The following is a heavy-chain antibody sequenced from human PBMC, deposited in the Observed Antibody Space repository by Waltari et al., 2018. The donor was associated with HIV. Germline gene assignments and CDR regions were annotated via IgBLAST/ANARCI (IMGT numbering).Heavy chain of an antibody. D-gene: IGHD3-3*02. CDR3: ARLSGSKGFDY. CDR2: IYSSGSV. Sequence: QVQLQESGPGLLKPSQTLSLTCTVPGGSISRGSFSWSWIRQSAGKTLEWIGRIYSSGSVNYNSSVESRVTISRDTSKNQFSLLLISVTAADSAIYYCARLSGSKGFDYWGQGTLVTVSS. V-gene: IGHV4-61*02. J-gene: IGHJ4*01. CDR1: GGSISRGSFS.